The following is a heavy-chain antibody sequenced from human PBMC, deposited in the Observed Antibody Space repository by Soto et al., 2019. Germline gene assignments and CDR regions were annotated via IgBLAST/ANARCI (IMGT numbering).Heavy chain of an antibody. CDR1: GFTFNKYG. CDR3: AKEASVPSFGEFWFFDL. CDR2: VSGDGETT. D-gene: IGHD3-10*01. Sequence: EVQLLESGGGLVQPGGSLRLSCSGSGFTFNKYGMTWVRQAPGKGLEWVSSVSGDGETTYYADSVRGRFTISRDNSKDRVSVEMKSLRAEDTAVYYCAKEASVPSFGEFWFFDLWGRGTQVTVSS. V-gene: IGHV3-23*01. J-gene: IGHJ2*01.